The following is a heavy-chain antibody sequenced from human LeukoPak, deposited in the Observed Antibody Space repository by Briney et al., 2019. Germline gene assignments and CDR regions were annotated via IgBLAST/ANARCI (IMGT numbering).Heavy chain of an antibody. Sequence: GASVKVSCRTSGYSFTSFYIHWLRQPPGQGFEWIGWSDPNTGATKYENFQGRVTMTTDTSIRTAYMDLTRLTSDDTAVYYCARANPYDNKGYSPELRYWGQGTLVTVSS. CDR3: ARANPYDNKGYSPELRY. CDR1: GYSFTSFY. CDR2: SDPNTGAT. V-gene: IGHV1-2*02. D-gene: IGHD3-10*01. J-gene: IGHJ4*02.